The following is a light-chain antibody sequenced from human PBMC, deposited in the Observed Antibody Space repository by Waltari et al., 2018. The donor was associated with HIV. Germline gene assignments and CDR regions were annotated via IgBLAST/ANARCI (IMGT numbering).Light chain of an antibody. Sequence: QSALTQPASVAGSPGQSITIPSTGTSSNIGTYNLLSCHQQHPGKAPKPLIYEVSQRPSGVSNRFSGSKSGNTASLTISGLQAEDEADYYCCSYAGSSTLVFGGGTKVTVL. V-gene: IGLV2-23*02. CDR3: CSYAGSSTLV. CDR1: SSNIGTYNL. CDR2: EVS. J-gene: IGLJ3*02.